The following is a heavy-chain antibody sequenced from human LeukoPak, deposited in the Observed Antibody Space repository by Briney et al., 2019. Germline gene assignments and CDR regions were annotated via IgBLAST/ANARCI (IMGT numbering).Heavy chain of an antibody. Sequence: GGSLRLSCAASGFTFSSYAMHWVRQTPGKGLEWVAVIWYDGSNKYYVDFVKGRFTISRDNSKNTLYLQMDSLRGDDTAVYYCAKASGSTGYCTSTSCNGENWFDTWGQGTLVTVSS. CDR2: IWYDGSNK. CDR1: GFTFSSYA. V-gene: IGHV3-33*06. CDR3: AKASGSTGYCTSTSCNGENWFDT. J-gene: IGHJ5*02. D-gene: IGHD2-2*01.